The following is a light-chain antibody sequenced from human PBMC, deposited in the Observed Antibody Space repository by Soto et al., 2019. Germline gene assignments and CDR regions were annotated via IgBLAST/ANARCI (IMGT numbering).Light chain of an antibody. CDR2: DAS. J-gene: IGKJ4*01. CDR1: QDMKNY. CDR3: QQPDHVPL. Sequence: DIQMTQSPSSLSASVGDRVTITCRASQDMKNYLNWYQHKPGKAPKLLIYDASFLETGVPPRFSGSASRTDFTFTITSLQPEDIATYYCQQPDHVPLFGGGTKVEIQ. V-gene: IGKV1-33*01.